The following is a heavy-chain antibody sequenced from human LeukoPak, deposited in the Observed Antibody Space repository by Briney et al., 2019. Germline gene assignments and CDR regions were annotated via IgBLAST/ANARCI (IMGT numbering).Heavy chain of an antibody. D-gene: IGHD2-15*01. J-gene: IGHJ5*02. CDR3: ARVEGIVYWFDP. CDR2: INHSGST. V-gene: IGHV4-34*01. CDR1: GGSFSGYY. Sequence: SETLSLTCALYGGSFSGYYWSWIRQPPGKGLEWIGEINHSGSTNYNPSLKSRVTISVDTSKNQFSLKLSSVTAADTAVYYCARVEGIVYWFDPWGQGTLVTVSS.